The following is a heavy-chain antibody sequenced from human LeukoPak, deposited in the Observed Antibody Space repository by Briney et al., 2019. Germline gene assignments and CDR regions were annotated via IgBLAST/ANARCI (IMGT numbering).Heavy chain of an antibody. CDR2: IYYSGST. J-gene: IGHJ4*02. CDR3: ARAPNAGDFDY. Sequence: SETLSLTCTVSGGSISSYYWSWIRQPPGKGLEWIGYIYYSGSTNYNPSLKSRVTISVDTSKNQFSLKLSSVTAADTAVYYCARAPNAGDFDYWGQGTLVTVPS. CDR1: GGSISSYY. V-gene: IGHV4-59*01. D-gene: IGHD7-27*01.